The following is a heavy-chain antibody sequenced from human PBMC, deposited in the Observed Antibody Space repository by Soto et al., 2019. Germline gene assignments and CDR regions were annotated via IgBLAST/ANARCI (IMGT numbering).Heavy chain of an antibody. J-gene: IGHJ5*02. CDR3: ATRIARKEPSSSRPTSPWLDP. Sequence: PGESLKISCKGSGYRFASYWIGWVRQMPGKGLEWVGIIYPGDSDTKYSPSFEGQVTISADKSISTAYLQWNSLQASDTAMYYCATRIARKEPSSSRPTSPWLDPWGQGTLVTVSS. D-gene: IGHD6-6*01. CDR1: GYRFASYW. V-gene: IGHV5-51*01. CDR2: IYPGDSDT.